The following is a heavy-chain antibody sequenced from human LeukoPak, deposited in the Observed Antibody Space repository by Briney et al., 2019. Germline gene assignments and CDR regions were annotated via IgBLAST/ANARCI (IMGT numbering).Heavy chain of an antibody. D-gene: IGHD2-15*01. J-gene: IGHJ6*03. Sequence: SETLSLTCAVYGGSFSGYYWSWIRQPPGKGLEWIGEINHSGSTNYNPSLKSRVTISVDTSKNQFSLKLSSVTAADTAVYYCARGIGYCSGGSCLKDADLPSPTYYYYMDVWGKGTTVTVSS. CDR3: ARGIGYCSGGSCLKDADLPSPTYYYYMDV. V-gene: IGHV4-34*01. CDR1: GGSFSGYY. CDR2: INHSGST.